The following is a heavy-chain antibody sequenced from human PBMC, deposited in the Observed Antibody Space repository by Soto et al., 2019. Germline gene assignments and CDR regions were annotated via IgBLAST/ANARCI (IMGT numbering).Heavy chain of an antibody. CDR1: CGSISSSNW. CDR3: ASEPDYDFWSGYGRYFDY. Sequence: PSETLSLTCAVSCGSISSSNWWSWVRQPPGKGLEWIGEIYHSGSTNYNPSLKSRVTISVDKSKNQFSLKLSSVTAADTAVYYCASEPDYDFWSGYGRYFDYWGQGTLVTVSS. V-gene: IGHV4-4*02. J-gene: IGHJ4*02. CDR2: IYHSGST. D-gene: IGHD3-3*01.